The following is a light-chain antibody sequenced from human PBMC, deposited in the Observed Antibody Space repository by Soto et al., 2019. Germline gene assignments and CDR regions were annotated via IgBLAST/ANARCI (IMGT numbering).Light chain of an antibody. CDR1: QAISSY. J-gene: IGKJ3*01. Sequence: AIRMTQSPFSLSASIGDSVTITCWASQAISSYLAWYQQKPAKAPKFFIYYASSLQSGVPSRVSGSGSGTDYTLTISSLQPEDFATYYCQQYYTIQQYYTTPFTFGPGTKVDVK. CDR2: YAS. V-gene: IGKV1D-43*01. CDR3: QQYYTIQQYYTTPFT.